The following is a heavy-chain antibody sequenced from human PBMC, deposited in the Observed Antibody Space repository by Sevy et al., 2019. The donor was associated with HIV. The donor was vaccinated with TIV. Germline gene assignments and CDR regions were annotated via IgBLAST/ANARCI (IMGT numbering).Heavy chain of an antibody. CDR1: GGFVTSTSYY. D-gene: IGHD2-2*01. CDR3: ARRYCSSTSCNVPGYYGMDV. J-gene: IGHJ6*02. V-gene: IGHV4-39*01. CDR2: IYNSGST. Sequence: SETLSLTCTVSGGFVTSTSYYWAWIRQSPGKGLEWIGSIYNSGSTYYNPSLKSRVTISVHTSKNQFSLKLSSVTAADTAVYYCARRYCSSTSCNVPGYYGMDVWGQGTTVTVSS.